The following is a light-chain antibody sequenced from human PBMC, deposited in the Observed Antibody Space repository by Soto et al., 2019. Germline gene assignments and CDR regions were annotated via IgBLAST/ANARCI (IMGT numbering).Light chain of an antibody. Sequence: EIVLTQSPGTLSLSPGERATLSCRASQSVSNNYLAWYQQKPGQAPRLLIYGASNRATGIPDRFSGSGCGTDFTLTISRLEPEDFAVYYWQQYGSSGTFGQGTKVEIK. V-gene: IGKV3-20*01. CDR1: QSVSNNY. CDR3: QQYGSSGT. J-gene: IGKJ1*01. CDR2: GAS.